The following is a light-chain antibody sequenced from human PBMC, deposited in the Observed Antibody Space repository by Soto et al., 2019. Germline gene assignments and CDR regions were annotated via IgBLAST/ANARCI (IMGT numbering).Light chain of an antibody. CDR3: SSYSGTNYHYV. V-gene: IGLV2-8*01. CDR2: EVS. J-gene: IGLJ1*01. Sequence: QSALTQPPSAPGSFGQSVTISCTGTGSDVGGYNYVSWYQQHPGKAPKLMIYEVSERPSGVPDRFSGSKSGNTASLTVSGLQADDEADYYCSSYSGTNYHYVFGTGTKVTVL. CDR1: GSDVGGYNY.